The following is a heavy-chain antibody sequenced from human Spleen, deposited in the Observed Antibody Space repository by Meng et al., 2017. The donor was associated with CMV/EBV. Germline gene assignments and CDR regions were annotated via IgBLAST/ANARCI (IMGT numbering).Heavy chain of an antibody. CDR3: AKDGHYYDSSGQSD. D-gene: IGHD3-22*01. J-gene: IGHJ4*02. CDR1: GFTFSSYS. Sequence: GESLKISCAASGFTFSSYSMNWVRQAPGKGLEWVSAISGSGGSTYYADSVKGRFTISRDNSKNTLYLQMSSLRAEDTAVYYCAKDGHYYDSSGQSDWGQGTLVTVSS. CDR2: ISGSGGST. V-gene: IGHV3-23*01.